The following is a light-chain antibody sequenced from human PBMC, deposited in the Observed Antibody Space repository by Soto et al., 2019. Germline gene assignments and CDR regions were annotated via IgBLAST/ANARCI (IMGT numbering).Light chain of an antibody. J-gene: IGLJ1*01. CDR2: EVS. CDR1: SSDVGGYNY. Sequence: QSVLTRPPSASGSPGQSATISCTGTSSDVGGYNYVSWYQQHPGKAPKLMIYEVSKRPSGVPDRFSGSKSGNTASLTVSGLQPEDEADYYCSSYAGSNKSVFGTGTKVTVL. CDR3: SSYAGSNKSV. V-gene: IGLV2-8*01.